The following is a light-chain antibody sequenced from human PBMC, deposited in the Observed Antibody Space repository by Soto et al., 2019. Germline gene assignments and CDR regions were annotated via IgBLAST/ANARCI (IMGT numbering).Light chain of an antibody. V-gene: IGLV2-14*03. CDR2: DVS. CDR1: SSVVGGYNY. Sequence: QSALTQPASVSGSPGQSITISCTGTSSVVGGYNYVSWYQHHPGKAPKLIIYDVSNRPSGVSIRFSGSKSDNTASLTISGLQPEDEADYHCSSYTNSNTRQIVFGTGTKVTVL. CDR3: SSYTNSNTRQIV. J-gene: IGLJ1*01.